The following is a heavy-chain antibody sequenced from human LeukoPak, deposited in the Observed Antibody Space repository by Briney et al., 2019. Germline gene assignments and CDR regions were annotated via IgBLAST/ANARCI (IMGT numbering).Heavy chain of an antibody. D-gene: IGHD6-13*01. Sequence: ASVKVSCKASGYTFTSYYMHWVRQAPGQGLEWMGIINPSGGSTSYAQKFQGRVTITRDTSASTAYMELSSLRSEDTAVYYCARDYSSSWPGFDYWGQGTLVTVSS. V-gene: IGHV1-46*01. CDR3: ARDYSSSWPGFDY. CDR2: INPSGGST. CDR1: GYTFTSYY. J-gene: IGHJ4*02.